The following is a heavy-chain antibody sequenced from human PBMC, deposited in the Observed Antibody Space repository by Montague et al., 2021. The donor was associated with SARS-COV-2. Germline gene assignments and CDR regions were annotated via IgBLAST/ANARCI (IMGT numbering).Heavy chain of an antibody. CDR1: GGSVRTGRHY. J-gene: IGHJ1*01. D-gene: IGHD3-10*01. Sequence: SETLSLTCTVSGGSVRTGRHYWNWIRQPQGKGLEWIGYIFHSSSSNSNPSLEGRVDMSIDTSNSQFSLTSTSVTAADTSVYYGARSSVAVSTIPLGESWGQGALVIVSS. CDR2: IFHSSSS. V-gene: IGHV4-61*01. CDR3: ARSSVAVSTIPLGES.